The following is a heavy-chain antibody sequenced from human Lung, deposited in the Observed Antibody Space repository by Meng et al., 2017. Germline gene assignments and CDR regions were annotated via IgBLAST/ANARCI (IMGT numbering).Heavy chain of an antibody. CDR1: DYTFTGYG. CDR3: ARGTPGRSYSDF. J-gene: IGHJ4*02. Sequence: HVHPVQSGAEVKKPGASVKASCKSSDYTFTGYGVSWVRQAPGQGLEWMAWLGAHDGDRSHAPRFQGRVTVTADRLTATSFMELRNLRYDDTAVYYCARGTPGRSYSDFWGQGTLVTVSS. D-gene: IGHD3-10*01. V-gene: IGHV1-18*04. CDR2: LGAHDGDR.